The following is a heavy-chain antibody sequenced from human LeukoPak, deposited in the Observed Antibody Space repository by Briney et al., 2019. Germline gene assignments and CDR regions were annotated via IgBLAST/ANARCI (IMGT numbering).Heavy chain of an antibody. V-gene: IGHV1-8*01. D-gene: IGHD3-22*01. CDR2: MSPNSGST. CDR1: GYTFTSYD. Sequence: ASVKVSCKASGYTFTSYDIKWVRQATGQGLEWMGWMSPNSGSTGYAQKFQGRVTMTRDTSISTAYMELSRLRSDDTAVYYCARDDSIVVTPDYWGQGTLVTVSS. CDR3: ARDDSIVVTPDY. J-gene: IGHJ4*02.